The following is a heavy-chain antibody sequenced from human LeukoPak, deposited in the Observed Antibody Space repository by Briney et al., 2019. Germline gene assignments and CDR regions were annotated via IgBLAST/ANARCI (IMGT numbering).Heavy chain of an antibody. V-gene: IGHV4-4*07. CDR1: GGSISSYY. CDR3: VRDLVATIDHYYGMDV. CDR2: IYTSGST. J-gene: IGHJ6*02. D-gene: IGHD5-12*01. Sequence: SGTLSLTCTVSGGSISSYYWSWIRQPAGKGLEWNGRIYTSGSTNYYPSLKSRVTMSVDTSKNQFSLKLSSVTAADTAVYFCVRDLVATIDHYYGMDVWGQGTTVTVSS.